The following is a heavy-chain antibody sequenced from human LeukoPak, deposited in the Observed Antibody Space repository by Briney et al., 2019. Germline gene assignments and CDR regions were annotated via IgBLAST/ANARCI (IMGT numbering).Heavy chain of an antibody. J-gene: IGHJ4*02. D-gene: IGHD3-10*01. CDR1: GYTFTSYG. V-gene: IGHV1-18*01. CDR2: ICAYNGNT. Sequence: ASVKVSCKASGYTFTSYGISWVRQAPGQGLEWMGWICAYNGNTNYAQKLQGRVTMTTDTSTSTAYMELRSLRSDDTAVYYCARDFYGSGSYYPYFDYWGQGTLVTVSS. CDR3: ARDFYGSGSYYPYFDY.